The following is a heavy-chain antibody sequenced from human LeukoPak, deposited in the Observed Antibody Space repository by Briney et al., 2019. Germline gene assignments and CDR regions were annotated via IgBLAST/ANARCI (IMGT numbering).Heavy chain of an antibody. D-gene: IGHD4-17*01. J-gene: IGHJ3*02. CDR3: ARDLVTVTKGFDI. Sequence: PSETLSLTCAVSGGAFSRHYGTWIREPPWKGMKWIGYISYIGRTNYNPSLKSRVTISIDTSKNQFSLKLTSVTAADTAVYYCARDLVTVTKGFDIWGQGTMVSVSS. CDR1: GGAFSRHY. V-gene: IGHV4-59*11. CDR2: ISYIGRT.